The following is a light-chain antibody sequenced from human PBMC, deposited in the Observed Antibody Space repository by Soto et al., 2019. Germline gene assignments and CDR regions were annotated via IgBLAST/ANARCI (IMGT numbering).Light chain of an antibody. J-gene: IGLJ1*01. V-gene: IGLV2-11*01. CDR3: CSYAGNYTHV. CDR1: SSDVGGYNY. Sequence: QSVLTQPRSVSGSPGQSVTISCTGTSSDVGGYNYVSWYQQHPGKAPKLMICDVSKRPSGVPDRFSGSKSGNTASLTISGLLAEDEADYYCCSYAGNYTHVFGTGTKLTVL. CDR2: DVS.